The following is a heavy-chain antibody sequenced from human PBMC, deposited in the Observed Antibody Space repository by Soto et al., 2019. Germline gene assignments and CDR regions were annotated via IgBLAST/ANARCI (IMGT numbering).Heavy chain of an antibody. CDR3: ARSRVIEYFHYYDIDV. D-gene: IGHD4-4*01. CDR1: GDSVSSNSAA. V-gene: IGHV6-1*01. Sequence: PSQTLSLTCGISGDSVSSNSAAWNWIRQSPSRGLEWLGRTYFRSKWYNDYAVSVKSRITISPDTSRNQFSLQLNSVIPEDTAVYYCARSRVIEYFHYYDIDVWGQGTMVTVYS. J-gene: IGHJ6*02. CDR2: TYFRSKWYN.